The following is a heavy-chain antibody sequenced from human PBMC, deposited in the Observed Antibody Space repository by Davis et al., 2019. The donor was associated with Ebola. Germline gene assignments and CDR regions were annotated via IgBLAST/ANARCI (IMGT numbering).Heavy chain of an antibody. CDR3: AKERFWSGYHRSFDC. J-gene: IGHJ4*02. CDR2: ISGSGVDT. CDR1: GFTFSNYA. D-gene: IGHD3-3*01. V-gene: IGHV3-23*01. Sequence: PGGSLRLSCAASGFTFSNYAVTWVRQAPGKGLEWVSVISGSGVDTYYADSVKGRFTISRDNSKNTLYLQMNSLRVEDTAVYYCAKERFWSGYHRSFDCWGQGTLVTVSS.